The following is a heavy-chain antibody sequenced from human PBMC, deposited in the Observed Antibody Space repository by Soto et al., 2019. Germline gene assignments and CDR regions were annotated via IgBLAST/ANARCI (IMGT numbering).Heavy chain of an antibody. D-gene: IGHD3-3*01. CDR2: TYYRSKWYN. CDR1: GDSVSSNSAA. Sequence: SQTLSLTCAISGDSVSSNSAAWNWIRQSPSRGLEWLGRTYYRSKWYNDYEVSVKSRITINPDTSKNQVSLQVNSVTPEDTAVYYCARAGDFWTEDAFDIWGQGTMVTVSS. CDR3: ARAGDFWTEDAFDI. J-gene: IGHJ3*02. V-gene: IGHV6-1*01.